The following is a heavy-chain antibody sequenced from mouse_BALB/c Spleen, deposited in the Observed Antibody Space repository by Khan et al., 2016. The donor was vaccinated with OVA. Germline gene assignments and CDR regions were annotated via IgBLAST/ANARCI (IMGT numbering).Heavy chain of an antibody. J-gene: IGHJ4*01. CDR2: IWGDGST. CDR1: GFSLTGYG. V-gene: IGHV2-6-7*01. Sequence: QMQLEESGPGLVAPSQSLSITCTASGFSLTGYGVNWVRQPPGKGLEWLGMIWGDGSTDYNSALKSRLSISKDNSKSQVFLKMNSLQTCDTAMYYCAREIYYDYAYYYAMDYWGQGTSVTVSS. D-gene: IGHD2-4*01. CDR3: AREIYYDYAYYYAMDY.